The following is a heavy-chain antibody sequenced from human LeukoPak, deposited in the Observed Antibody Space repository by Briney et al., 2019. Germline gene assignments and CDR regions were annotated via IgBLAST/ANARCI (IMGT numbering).Heavy chain of an antibody. D-gene: IGHD6-19*01. Sequence: GGSLRLSCAASGFTFSSFAMHWVRQAPGKGLEYLSAIYSDGSRTYYADSVKGRFTISRDNSKNTLYFEMSSLRVEDTAVYYCVKSPGSGWPVWGQGTLLTVSS. CDR3: VKSPGSGWPV. CDR1: GFTFSSFA. J-gene: IGHJ4*02. CDR2: IYSDGSRT. V-gene: IGHV3-64D*06.